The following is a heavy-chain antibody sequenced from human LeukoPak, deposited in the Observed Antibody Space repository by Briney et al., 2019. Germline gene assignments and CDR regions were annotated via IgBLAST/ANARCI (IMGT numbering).Heavy chain of an antibody. CDR1: GYTFTSYD. V-gene: IGHV1-2*02. D-gene: IGHD6-25*01. J-gene: IGHJ4*02. Sequence: GASVKVSCKASGYTFTSYDINWVRQATGQGLEWMGWVNPSSGGTNYAQKFQDRVTMTRDTSISTAYMELSSLRSDDTAVYYCARTRSGKPDFWGQGTLVTVSS. CDR3: ARTRSGKPDF. CDR2: VNPSSGGT.